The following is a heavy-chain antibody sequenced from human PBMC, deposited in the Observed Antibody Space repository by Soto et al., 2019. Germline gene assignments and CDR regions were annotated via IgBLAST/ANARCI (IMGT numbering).Heavy chain of an antibody. CDR3: SGEQWLRPGGGGTEPLDI. D-gene: IGHD5-12*01. CDR1: GYSFTSQY. J-gene: IGHJ3*02. CDR2: INPNGGST. V-gene: IGHV1-46*03. Sequence: QVQLVQSGAEVKKPGASVKISCEASGYSFTSQYVHWVRQAPGQGLEWMGIINPNGGSTTYAQKFRGGVTMTRDTSTSNVFVGLSGPNSGATAVHYGSGEQWLRPGGGGTEPLDIWGQGTMVTVAS.